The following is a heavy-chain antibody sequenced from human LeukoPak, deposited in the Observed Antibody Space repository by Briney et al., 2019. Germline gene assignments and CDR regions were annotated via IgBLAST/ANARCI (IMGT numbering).Heavy chain of an antibody. CDR1: GYTFTGYY. CDR2: INPNSGGT. V-gene: IGHV1-2*02. J-gene: IGHJ5*02. Sequence: ASVKVSCKASGYTFTGYYMHWVRQAPGQGLEWMGWINPNSGGTNYAQKFQGRVTMTRDTSISTAYMELSRLRSDDTAVYYCARGASGVSTVTTSWFDPWGQGTLVTVSS. CDR3: ARGASGVSTVTTSWFDP. D-gene: IGHD4-17*01.